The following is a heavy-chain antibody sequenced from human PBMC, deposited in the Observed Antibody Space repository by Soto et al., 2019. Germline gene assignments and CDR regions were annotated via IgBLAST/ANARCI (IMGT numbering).Heavy chain of an antibody. J-gene: IGHJ6*02. Sequence: QVQLVESVGGVVQPGRSLRVSCAASGITISNYFMYWVRQAPGKGLEWVAAISYDGSNKHYSDSVKGRFTLSRDNSKNPLFLQMHSLSDEDTAVCYCVAGDKYYAMGVWGQGTTVDVSS. CDR1: GITISNYF. CDR2: ISYDGSNK. V-gene: IGHV3-30-3*01. CDR3: VAGDKYYAMGV. D-gene: IGHD6-6*01.